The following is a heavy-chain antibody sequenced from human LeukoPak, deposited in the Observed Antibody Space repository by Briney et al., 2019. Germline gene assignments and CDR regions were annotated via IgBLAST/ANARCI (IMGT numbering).Heavy chain of an antibody. CDR2: ISSSSSYI. J-gene: IGHJ4*02. Sequence: GGSLRLSXAASGFTFSSYSMNWVRQAPGKGLEWVSSISSSSSYIYYADSVKGRFTISRDNAKNSLYLQMNSLRAEDTAVYYCARGALYDSSGYYYEAPDYWGQGTLVTVSS. V-gene: IGHV3-21*01. D-gene: IGHD3-22*01. CDR3: ARGALYDSSGYYYEAPDY. CDR1: GFTFSSYS.